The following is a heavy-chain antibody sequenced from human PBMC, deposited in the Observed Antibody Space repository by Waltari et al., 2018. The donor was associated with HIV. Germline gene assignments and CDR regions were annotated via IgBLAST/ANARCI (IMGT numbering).Heavy chain of an antibody. CDR1: GFTLSFYW. CDR3: ATTHGSGDYDNDFDY. CDR2: INQAGTER. Sequence: EVRLVESGGGWVQPGGSLTLTCETSGFTLSFYWLSWVRQAPGRGLEWVANINQAGTERHYVDSVRGRFTISRDNGKRSSFLEMNSLTVEDTAVYYCATTHGSGDYDNDFDYWGQGTLV. J-gene: IGHJ4*02. V-gene: IGHV3-7*01. D-gene: IGHD3-10*01.